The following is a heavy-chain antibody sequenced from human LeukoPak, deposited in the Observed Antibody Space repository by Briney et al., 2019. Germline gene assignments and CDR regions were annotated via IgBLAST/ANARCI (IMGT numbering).Heavy chain of an antibody. Sequence: GGSLRLSCAASGFTFSSYAMHWVRQAPGKGLEWVAVISYDGSNKYYADSVKGRFTISRDNSKNTLYLQMNSLRAEDTAVYYCAREVHPEYSSRGGYAFDIWGQGTMVTVSS. V-gene: IGHV3-30-3*01. CDR1: GFTFSSYA. CDR3: AREVHPEYSSRGGYAFDI. CDR2: ISYDGSNK. J-gene: IGHJ3*02. D-gene: IGHD6-13*01.